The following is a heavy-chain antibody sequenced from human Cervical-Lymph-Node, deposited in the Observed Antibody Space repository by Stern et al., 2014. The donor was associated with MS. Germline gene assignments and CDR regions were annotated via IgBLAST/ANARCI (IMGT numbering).Heavy chain of an antibody. J-gene: IGHJ6*02. CDR3: ARRIGGDFWSGMYKSFGWDV. Sequence: EVQLVESGAEVKKPGESLKISCTTSGYRFAEYWIGWVRQTPGKGLEWMGMGYPGDSDTRYSLSFECHVSIPTDRSITAAYIQWSSLRASDTAIYYCARRIGGDFWSGMYKSFGWDVWGQGTTVIV. CDR1: GYRFAEYW. D-gene: IGHD3-3*01. V-gene: IGHV5-51*01. CDR2: GYPGDSDT.